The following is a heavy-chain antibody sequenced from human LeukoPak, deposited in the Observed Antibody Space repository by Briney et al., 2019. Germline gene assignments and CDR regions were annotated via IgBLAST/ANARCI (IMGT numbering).Heavy chain of an antibody. Sequence: SETLPLTCTVSGGSISSSSYCWGWIRRPPGKGLEWIGSIYYSGSTYYNPSLKSPVTISVDTSTNQFSLKMSSVTAADTAVYYCARSPSNIAVAGRDAFDIWGQGTMVTVSS. CDR1: GGSISSSSYC. CDR2: IYYSGST. CDR3: ARSPSNIAVAGRDAFDI. V-gene: IGHV4-39*01. J-gene: IGHJ3*02. D-gene: IGHD6-19*01.